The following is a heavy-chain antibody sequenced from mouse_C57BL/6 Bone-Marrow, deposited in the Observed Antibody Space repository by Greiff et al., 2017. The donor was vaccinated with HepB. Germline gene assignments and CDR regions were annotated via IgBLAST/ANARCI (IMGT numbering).Heavy chain of an antibody. CDR1: GYAFSSYR. J-gene: IGHJ4*01. CDR3: ARSTFVDY. V-gene: IGHV1-80*01. Sequence: VQLQQSGAALVTPGASVKISCNASGYAFSSYRLNWVKQRPGKGLEWIGQMYPGGGDTNYNGKFKGKATLTAGKSSSTAYMQLSSLTSEDSAVYFCARSTFVDYWGQGTSVTVSS. CDR2: MYPGGGDT.